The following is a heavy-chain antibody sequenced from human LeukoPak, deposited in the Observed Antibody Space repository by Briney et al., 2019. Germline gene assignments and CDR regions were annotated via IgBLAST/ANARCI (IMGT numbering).Heavy chain of an antibody. CDR2: IYYSGST. Sequence: SETLSLTCTVSGGSISSSSYYWGWIRQPPGKGLEWIGSIYYSGSTYYNPSLKSRVTISVDTSKNQFSLKLSSVAAADTAVYYCARGYRFFCSSTSCYIYGSWGQGTLVTVSS. CDR3: ARGYRFFCSSTSCYIYGS. D-gene: IGHD2-2*02. J-gene: IGHJ5*02. CDR1: GGSISSSSYY. V-gene: IGHV4-39*01.